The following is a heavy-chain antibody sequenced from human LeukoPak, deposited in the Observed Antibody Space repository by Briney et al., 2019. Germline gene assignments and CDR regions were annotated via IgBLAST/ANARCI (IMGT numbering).Heavy chain of an antibody. D-gene: IGHD2-2*01. CDR1: GFTFSSYS. CDR3: AREVEVVVPAATHNYYYGMDV. J-gene: IGHJ6*02. CDR2: ISSSSSYI. V-gene: IGHV3-21*01. Sequence: GGSLRLSCAASGFTFSSYSMNWVRQAPGKGLEWVSSISSSSSYIYYADSVKGRFTISRDNAKNSLYLQMNSLRAEDTAVYYCAREVEVVVPAATHNYYYGMDVWGQGTTVTVSS.